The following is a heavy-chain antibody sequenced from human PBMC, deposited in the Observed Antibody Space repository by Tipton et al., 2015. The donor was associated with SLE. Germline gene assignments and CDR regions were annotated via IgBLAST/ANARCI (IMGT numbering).Heavy chain of an antibody. CDR1: GFTFSNYA. J-gene: IGHJ4*02. CDR3: AKDQRYWWELQGYFDY. V-gene: IGHV3-23*01. Sequence: SLRLSCAASGFTFSNYAMNWVRQAPGKGLEWVSSISGSGTSTYYADSVQGRFTISRDNSKNTLFLQMNSVRAEDTAVYYCAKDQRYWWELQGYFDYWGQGTLVTVSS. D-gene: IGHD1-26*01. CDR2: ISGSGTST.